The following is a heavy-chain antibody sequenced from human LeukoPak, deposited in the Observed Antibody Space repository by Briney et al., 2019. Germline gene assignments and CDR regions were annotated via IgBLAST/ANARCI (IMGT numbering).Heavy chain of an antibody. CDR1: GFTFSTSW. D-gene: IGHD6-6*01. CDR2: IKQDGSEK. CDR3: AWYSRSSEAY. J-gene: IGHJ4*02. V-gene: IGHV3-7*01. Sequence: GGSLRLSCAASGFTFSTSWMSWVRLAPGRGLEWVVNIKQDGSEKNYVDSVKGRFTISRDNAKDLLYLQMNSPRVEDTAMYYCAWYSRSSEAYWGQGTLVTVSS.